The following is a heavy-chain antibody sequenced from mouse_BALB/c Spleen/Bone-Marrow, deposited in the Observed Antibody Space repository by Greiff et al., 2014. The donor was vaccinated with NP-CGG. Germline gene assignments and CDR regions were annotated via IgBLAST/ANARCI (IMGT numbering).Heavy chain of an antibody. V-gene: IGHV1S22*01. CDR2: IYPGSGST. CDR3: TQGY. Sequence: LQQSGSELVRPGASVKLSCKASGYTFTGYWMHWVKQRPGQGLEWIGNIYPGSGSTNYDEKFKSKATLTVDTSSSTAYMQLSSLTSEDSAVYYCTQGYWGQGTTLTVSS. J-gene: IGHJ2*01. CDR1: GYTFTGYW.